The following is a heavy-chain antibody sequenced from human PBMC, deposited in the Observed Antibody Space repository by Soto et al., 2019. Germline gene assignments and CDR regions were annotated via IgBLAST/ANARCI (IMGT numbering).Heavy chain of an antibody. D-gene: IGHD3-3*01. J-gene: IGHJ3*02. CDR1: GGSISSGGYS. V-gene: IGHV4-30-2*01. CDR2: IYHSGST. CDR3: ASVFQRDFTNAFDI. Sequence: SETLSLTCAVSGGSISSGGYSWSWIWQPPGKGLEWIGYIYHSGSTYYNPSLKSRVTISVDRSKNQFSLKLSSVTAADTAVYYCASVFQRDFTNAFDIWGQGTMVTVSS.